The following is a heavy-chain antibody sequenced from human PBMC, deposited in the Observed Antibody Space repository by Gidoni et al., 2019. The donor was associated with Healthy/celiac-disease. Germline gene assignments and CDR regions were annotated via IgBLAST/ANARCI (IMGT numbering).Heavy chain of an antibody. CDR2: IWYEGSNK. Sequence: QVQLVESGGGVVQPGRSLSVSCEASGFTLSSYGMHWVRQATGKGLEGVAVIWYEGSNKYDADSVKGRFTISRDNSKNTLYLQMNSLRAEDTAVYYCARHDSSGYYYDYWGQGTLVTVSS. CDR3: ARHDSSGYYYDY. D-gene: IGHD3-22*01. V-gene: IGHV3-33*01. J-gene: IGHJ4*02. CDR1: GFTLSSYG.